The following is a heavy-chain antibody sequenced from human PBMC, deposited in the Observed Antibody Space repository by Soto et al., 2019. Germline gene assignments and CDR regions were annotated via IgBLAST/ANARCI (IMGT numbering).Heavy chain of an antibody. Sequence: SETLSLTCSVSGSSISNFYWGWIRQPPGKGLEWIGNIYYTGSTNYNPSHKSRVTISVDMSRKQVSLKLTSLTAADTAVYYCARAGSYYSDYSNFDYWGQGTLVTVSS. CDR2: IYYTGST. J-gene: IGHJ4*02. D-gene: IGHD4-17*01. CDR1: GSSISNFY. V-gene: IGHV4-59*01. CDR3: ARAGSYYSDYSNFDY.